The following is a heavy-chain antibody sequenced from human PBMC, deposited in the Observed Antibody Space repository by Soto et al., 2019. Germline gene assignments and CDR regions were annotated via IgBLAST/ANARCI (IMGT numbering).Heavy chain of an antibody. J-gene: IGHJ4*02. CDR1: GFTFRGST. D-gene: IGHD4-4*01. CDR3: TRHYENSNYDFDS. Sequence: GESLKISCVASGFTFRGSTIHWVRQASGKGLEWIGLISIKPNNYATVYGASVTGRFTISRDDSKNTAYLHMNSLKNEDTAVYYCTRHYENSNYDFDSWGRGTLVTVSS. V-gene: IGHV3-73*01. CDR2: ISIKPNNYAT.